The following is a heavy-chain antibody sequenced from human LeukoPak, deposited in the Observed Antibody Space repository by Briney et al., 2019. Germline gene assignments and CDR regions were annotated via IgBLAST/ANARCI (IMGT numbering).Heavy chain of an antibody. Sequence: GRSLRLSCAASGFTFSSYGMHWARQAPGKGLEWVAVIWYDGSNRYYADSVKGRFTISRDNSKNTLYLQMNSLRAEDTAVYYCARDPSYDFWSGYYYYYMDVWGKGTTVTVSS. CDR1: GFTFSSYG. J-gene: IGHJ6*03. CDR2: IWYDGSNR. CDR3: ARDPSYDFWSGYYYYYMDV. D-gene: IGHD3-3*01. V-gene: IGHV3-33*01.